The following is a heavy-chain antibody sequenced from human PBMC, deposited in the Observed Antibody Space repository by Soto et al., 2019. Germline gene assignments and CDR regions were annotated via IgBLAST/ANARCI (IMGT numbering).Heavy chain of an antibody. V-gene: IGHV1-69*13. CDR1: GGTFSSYA. CDR3: ASGIQLWLRRINNGYSG. J-gene: IGHJ4*02. Sequence: SVKVSFKASGGTFSSYAISWVRQAPGQGLEWMGGIIPIFGTANYAQKFQGRVTITADESTSTAYMELSSLRSEDTAVYFCASGIQLWLRRINNGYSGWGQGTLVTVSS. CDR2: IIPIFGTA. D-gene: IGHD5-18*01.